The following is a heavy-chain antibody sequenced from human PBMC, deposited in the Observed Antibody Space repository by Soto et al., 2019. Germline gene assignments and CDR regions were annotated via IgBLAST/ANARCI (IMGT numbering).Heavy chain of an antibody. CDR1: GYSFTSYW. CDR2: IDPSGSYT. CDR3: ARGSPSYYCDSSGESH. V-gene: IGHV5-10-1*01. J-gene: IGHJ4*02. D-gene: IGHD3-22*01. Sequence: GESLKISCKGSGYSFTSYWISWVRKMPGKGLEGMGRIDPSGSYTNYSPSFQGHVTILAAKSISTAYLQWRTLKASDTAMYYCARGSPSYYCDSSGESHWGQGTLVIVSS.